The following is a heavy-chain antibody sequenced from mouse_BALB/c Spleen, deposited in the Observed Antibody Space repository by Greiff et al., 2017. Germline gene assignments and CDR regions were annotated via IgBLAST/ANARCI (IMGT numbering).Heavy chain of an antibody. Sequence: EVQLQQSGPELVKPGASVKISCKASGYTFTGYFMNWVKQSHGKSLEWIGRINPYNGDTFYNQKFKGKATLTVDKSSSTAHMELLSLTSEDSAVYYCGSIYYDYDLAMDYWGQGTSVTVSS. V-gene: IGHV1-37*01. J-gene: IGHJ4*01. CDR3: GSIYYDYDLAMDY. D-gene: IGHD2-4*01. CDR1: GYTFTGYF. CDR2: INPYNGDT.